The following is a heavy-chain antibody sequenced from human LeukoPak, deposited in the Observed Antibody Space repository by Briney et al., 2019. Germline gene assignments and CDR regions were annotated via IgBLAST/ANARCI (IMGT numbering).Heavy chain of an antibody. D-gene: IGHD6-19*01. J-gene: IGHJ4*02. CDR1: GYTFTGHA. CDR2: INTKTGNP. Sequence: ASVKVSCKASGYTFTGHAMNWVRQALGQGPEWMGYINTKTGNPTYAQGFIGRFVFSLDTSVSTAYLQISSLKPEDTGVYYCAKGGWVAVTGMDSWGQGTLVPSP. V-gene: IGHV7-4-1*02. CDR3: AKGGWVAVTGMDS.